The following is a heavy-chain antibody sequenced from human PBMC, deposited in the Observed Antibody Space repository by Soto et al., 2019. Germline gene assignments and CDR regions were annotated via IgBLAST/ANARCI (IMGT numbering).Heavy chain of an antibody. D-gene: IGHD2-8*01. V-gene: IGHV1-8*01. J-gene: IGHJ6*02. CDR1: GYTFTSYD. CDR2: MNPNSGNT. CDR3: ARGRYCTNGVCDYYYYGMDV. Sequence: QVQLVQSGAEVKKPGASVKVSCKASGYTFTSYDINWVRQATGQGLEWMGWMNPNSGNTGYAQKFLGRVTMTRNTSISPAYMELSSLRSEDTAVYYCARGRYCTNGVCDYYYYGMDVWGQGTTVTVSS.